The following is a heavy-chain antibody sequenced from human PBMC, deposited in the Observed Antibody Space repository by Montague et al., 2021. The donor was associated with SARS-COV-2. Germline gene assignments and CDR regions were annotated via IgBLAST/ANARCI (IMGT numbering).Heavy chain of an antibody. CDR3: ARDSSSGSDWYYYYGMDV. V-gene: IGHV3-33*01. Sequence: SLRLSCAASGFTFSSYDMHWVRQAPGKGLEWVAIIWYDGSKNYYADSVKGRFTISRDNSKNTLYLQMNTLRAEDTAVYYCARDSSSGSDWYYYYGMDVWGQGTTVTVSS. D-gene: IGHD6-13*01. CDR1: GFTFSSYD. J-gene: IGHJ6*02. CDR2: IWYDGSKN.